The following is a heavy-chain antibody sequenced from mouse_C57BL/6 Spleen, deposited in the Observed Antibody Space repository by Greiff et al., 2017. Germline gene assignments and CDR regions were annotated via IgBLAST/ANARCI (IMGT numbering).Heavy chain of an antibody. CDR3: ARDQAITTVVAPFDY. D-gene: IGHD1-1*01. Sequence: EVKLMESGGGLVKPGGSLKLSCAASGFTFSSYAMSWVRQTPEKRLEWVATISDGGSYTYYPDNVKGRLPISRDNAKNNLYLQMSHLKSEDTAMYYCARDQAITTVVAPFDYWGQGTTLTVSS. V-gene: IGHV5-4*01. CDR1: GFTFSSYA. CDR2: ISDGGSYT. J-gene: IGHJ2*01.